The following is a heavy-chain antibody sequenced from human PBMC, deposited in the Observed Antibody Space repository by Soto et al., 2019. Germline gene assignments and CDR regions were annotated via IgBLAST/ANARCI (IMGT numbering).Heavy chain of an antibody. Sequence: GESLKISCAASGFTFSSYAMSWVRQAPGKGLEWVSAISGSGGSTYYADSVKGRFTISRDNSKNTLYLQMNSLRAEDTAVYYCAKDPLGLVVPAAIDYWGQGTLVTVSS. D-gene: IGHD2-2*01. V-gene: IGHV3-23*01. CDR2: ISGSGGST. CDR3: AKDPLGLVVPAAIDY. CDR1: GFTFSSYA. J-gene: IGHJ4*02.